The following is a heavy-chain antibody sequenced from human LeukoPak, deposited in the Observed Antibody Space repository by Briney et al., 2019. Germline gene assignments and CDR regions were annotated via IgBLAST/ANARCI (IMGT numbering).Heavy chain of an antibody. CDR3: ARVETYCSSTSCYYFDY. D-gene: IGHD2-2*01. CDR2: ISSSSSYI. V-gene: IGHV3-21*01. J-gene: IGHJ4*02. CDR1: GFTFSSYS. Sequence: GGSLRLSCAASGFTFSSYSMNWVRQAPGKGLECVSSISSSSSYIYYADSVKGRFTISRDNAKNSLYLQMNSLRAEDTAVYYCARVETYCSSTSCYYFDYWGQGTLVTVSS.